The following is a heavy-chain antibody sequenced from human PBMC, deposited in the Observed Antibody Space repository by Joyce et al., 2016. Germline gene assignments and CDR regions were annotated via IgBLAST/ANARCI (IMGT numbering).Heavy chain of an antibody. V-gene: IGHV1-69*01. Sequence: QVQLVQSGAEVKKPGSSVKVSCKASGGTFRKFAVIWVRQAPGQGLEWMGGRMSGVGSENYAKKFQGRGKIIADEITSTVYMDLRRLTSEDTAVYYCAWAIAVGDTDWPDWFFDYWGQGTRVTVSS. CDR1: GGTFRKFA. CDR2: RMSGVGSE. J-gene: IGHJ4*02. D-gene: IGHD3/OR15-3a*01. CDR3: AWAIAVGDTDWPDWFFDY.